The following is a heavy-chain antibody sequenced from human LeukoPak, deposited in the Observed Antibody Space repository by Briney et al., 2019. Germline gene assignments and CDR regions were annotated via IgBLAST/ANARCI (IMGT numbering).Heavy chain of an antibody. Sequence: PSETLSLTCTVSGGYISSYYWSWVRQPPGKGLEWIAYFYYSGSTTYNPSSKSGGTTSIETSTKQFFFKLITGTAAETAVYYCARSGGPLNRSDPWGQGTLVTVSS. CDR3: ARSGGPLNRSDP. J-gene: IGHJ5*02. V-gene: IGHV4-59*03. CDR2: FYYSGST. CDR1: GGYISSYY.